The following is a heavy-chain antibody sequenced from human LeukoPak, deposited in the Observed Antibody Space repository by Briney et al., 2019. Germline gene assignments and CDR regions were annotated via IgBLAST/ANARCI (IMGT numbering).Heavy chain of an antibody. CDR3: ARGGDYGDEAFDI. CDR2: ISGSSSYI. J-gene: IGHJ3*02. V-gene: IGHV3-21*01. CDR1: GFTFSSYS. Sequence: GGSLRLSCASSGFTFSSYSMNWVRQAPGKGLEWVSSISGSSSYIYYADSVKGRFTISRDNAKNSLYLQMNSLRAEDTAVYYCARGGDYGDEAFDIWGQGTMVTVSS. D-gene: IGHD4-17*01.